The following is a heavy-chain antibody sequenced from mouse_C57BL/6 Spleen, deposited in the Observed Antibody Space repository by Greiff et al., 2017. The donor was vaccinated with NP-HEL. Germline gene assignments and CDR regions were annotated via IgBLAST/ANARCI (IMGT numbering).Heavy chain of an antibody. D-gene: IGHD2-4*01. J-gene: IGHJ2*01. CDR3: AREEIYYDYERGDY. V-gene: IGHV1-72*01. CDR2: IDPNSGGT. Sequence: QVHVKQPGAELVKPGASVKLSCKASGYTFTSYWMHWVKQRPGRGLEWIGRIDPNSGGTKYNEKFKSKATLTVDKPSSTAYMQLSSLTSEDSAVYYCAREEIYYDYERGDYWGQGTTLTVSS. CDR1: GYTFTSYW.